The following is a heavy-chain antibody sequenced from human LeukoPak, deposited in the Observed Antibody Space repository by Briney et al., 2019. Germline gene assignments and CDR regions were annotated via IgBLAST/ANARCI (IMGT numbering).Heavy chain of an antibody. V-gene: IGHV3-21*01. J-gene: IGHJ4*02. D-gene: IGHD6-19*01. CDR3: ARSKVAGTSDY. CDR2: ISTSSSYI. CDR1: GFTFSIYN. Sequence: GGSLRLSCAASGFTFSIYNMNWVRQAPGKGLEWVSTISTSSSYIYYADSVKGRFTISRDNGKNSLYLQMSSLRAEDTAVYYCARSKVAGTSDYWGQGTLVAVSS.